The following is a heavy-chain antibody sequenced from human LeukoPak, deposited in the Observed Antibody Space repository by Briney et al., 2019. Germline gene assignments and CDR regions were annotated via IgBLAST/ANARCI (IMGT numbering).Heavy chain of an antibody. CDR1: GGSISSGGYY. J-gene: IGHJ5*02. D-gene: IGHD2-2*01. CDR3: ARTPSSSTSGHNWFDP. CDR2: IYHSGST. V-gene: IGHV4-30-2*01. Sequence: SETLSLTCTVSGGSISSGGYYWSWIRQPPGKGLEWIGYIYHSGSTYYNPSLKSRVTISVDRSKNQFSLKLSSVTAADTAVYYCARTPSSSTSGHNWFDPWGQGTLVTVSS.